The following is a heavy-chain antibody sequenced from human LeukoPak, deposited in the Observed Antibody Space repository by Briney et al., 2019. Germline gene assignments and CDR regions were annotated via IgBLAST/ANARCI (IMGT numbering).Heavy chain of an antibody. J-gene: IGHJ4*02. CDR3: ARDPPAVAANTYG. CDR2: IYSGGAT. CDR1: GFTVSNNY. D-gene: IGHD6-6*01. V-gene: IGHV3-66*01. Sequence: QPGGSLRLSCAASGFTVSNNYMRWVRQAPGKGLEWVSLIYSGGATFYADAVKGRFTIPRDGSKNTLYLQMNSLRAEDTAVYYCARDPPAVAANTYGWGQGTLVTASS.